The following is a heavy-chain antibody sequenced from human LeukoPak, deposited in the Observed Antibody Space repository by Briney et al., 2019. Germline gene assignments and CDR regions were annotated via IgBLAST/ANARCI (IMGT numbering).Heavy chain of an antibody. CDR1: GGSISSYY. J-gene: IGHJ4*02. Sequence: SETLSLTCTVSGGSISSYYWSWIRQPPGKGLEWIGEINHSGSTNYNPSLKSRVTISVDTSKNQLSLKLSSVTAADTAVYYCARRYSSRGGYWGQGTLVTVSS. CDR2: INHSGST. D-gene: IGHD6-13*01. V-gene: IGHV4-34*01. CDR3: ARRYSSRGGY.